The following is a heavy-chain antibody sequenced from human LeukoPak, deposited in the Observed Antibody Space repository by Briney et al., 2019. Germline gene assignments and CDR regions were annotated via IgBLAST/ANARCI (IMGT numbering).Heavy chain of an antibody. V-gene: IGHV4-59*01. CDR3: ARHPYSSGWYDYYFDY. CDR2: IYYSGST. CDR1: GGSISSYY. Sequence: PSETLSLTCTVSGGSISSYYWSWIRQPPGKGLEWIGYIYYSGSTNYNPSLKGRVTISVDTSKNQFSLKLSSVTAADTAVYYCARHPYSSGWYDYYFDYWGQGTLVTVSS. D-gene: IGHD6-19*01. J-gene: IGHJ4*02.